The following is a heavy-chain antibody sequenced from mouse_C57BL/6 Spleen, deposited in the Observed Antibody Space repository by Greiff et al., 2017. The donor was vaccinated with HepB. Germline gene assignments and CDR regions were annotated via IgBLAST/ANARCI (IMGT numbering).Heavy chain of an antibody. CDR3: ARKGYGAY. J-gene: IGHJ3*01. V-gene: IGHV1-82*01. Sequence: QVQLKQSGPELVKPGASVKISCKASGYAFSSSWMNWVKQRPGKGLEWIGRIYPGGGDTNYNGKFKGKATLTADKSSSTAYMQLSSLTSEDSAVYFCARKGYGAYWGQGTLVTVSA. D-gene: IGHD1-1*02. CDR1: GYAFSSSW. CDR2: IYPGGGDT.